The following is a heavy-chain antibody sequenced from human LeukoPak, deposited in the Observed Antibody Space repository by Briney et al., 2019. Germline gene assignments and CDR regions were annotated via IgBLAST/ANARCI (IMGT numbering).Heavy chain of an antibody. CDR3: ARLSFTGIAVAIDY. V-gene: IGHV3-53*01. CDR1: GFTVSTNY. D-gene: IGHD6-19*01. J-gene: IGHJ4*02. CDR2: IYSGGAT. Sequence: GGSLRLSCAASGFTVSTNYMSWVRQAPGKGLEWVSVIYSGGATFYADSVKGRFTISRDNSRNTLYLQMNSLRAEDTAVYYCARLSFTGIAVAIDYWGQGTLVTVSS.